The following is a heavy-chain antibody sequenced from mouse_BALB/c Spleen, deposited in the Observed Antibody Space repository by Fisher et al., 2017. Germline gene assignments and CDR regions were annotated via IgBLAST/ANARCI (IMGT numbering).Heavy chain of an antibody. J-gene: IGHJ4*01. V-gene: IGHV1-9*01. CDR3: ARDHYYAMDY. Sequence: KFKGKATFTADTSSNTAYMQLSSLTSEDSAVYYCARDHYYAMDYWGQGTSVTVSS.